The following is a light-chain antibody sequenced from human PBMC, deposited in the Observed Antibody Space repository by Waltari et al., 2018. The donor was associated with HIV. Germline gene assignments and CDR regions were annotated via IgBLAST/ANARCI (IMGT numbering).Light chain of an antibody. CDR2: ENN. Sequence: QSVLTQPPSVSAAPGPKVTISCSGSSSNIGHNYVSWYQQFPGTAPKILIFENNKRPSGIPDRFSGSKSGTSATLGITGLQTGDEADYYCGTWDSSLSVGLFGGGTKLTVL. V-gene: IGLV1-51*01. J-gene: IGLJ3*02. CDR1: SSNIGHNY. CDR3: GTWDSSLSVGL.